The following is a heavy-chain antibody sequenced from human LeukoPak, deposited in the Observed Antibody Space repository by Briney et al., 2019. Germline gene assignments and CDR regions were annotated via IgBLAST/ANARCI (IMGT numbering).Heavy chain of an antibody. CDR3: ARDVHYYDSSGYYNWFDP. CDR1: GGSISSYY. CDR2: IYYSGST. V-gene: IGHV4-59*01. D-gene: IGHD3-22*01. J-gene: IGHJ5*02. Sequence: SETLSLTCTVSGGSISSYYWRWIRQPAGKGLEWIGYIYYSGSTNYNPSLKSRVTISVDTSKNQFSLKLSSVTAADTAVYYCARDVHYYDSSGYYNWFDPWGQGTLVTVSS.